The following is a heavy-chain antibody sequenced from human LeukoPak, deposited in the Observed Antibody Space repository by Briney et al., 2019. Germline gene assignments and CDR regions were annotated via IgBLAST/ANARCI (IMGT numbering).Heavy chain of an antibody. Sequence: PSETLSLTCTVSGGSISSYYWSWIRQPPGKGLEWIGYIYYSGSTNYNPSLKSRVTISVDTSKNQFSLKLSSVTAADTAVYYCAGEGDCSSTSCRTTGIDYWGQGTLVTVSS. CDR2: IYYSGST. CDR3: AGEGDCSSTSCRTTGIDY. D-gene: IGHD2-2*01. V-gene: IGHV4-59*08. CDR1: GGSISSYY. J-gene: IGHJ4*02.